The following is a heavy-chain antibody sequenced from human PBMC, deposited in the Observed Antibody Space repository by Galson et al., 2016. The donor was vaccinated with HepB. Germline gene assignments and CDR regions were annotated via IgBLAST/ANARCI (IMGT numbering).Heavy chain of an antibody. V-gene: IGHV3-74*01. CDR2: IRYDMSVT. CDR3: SRETSTH. Sequence: SLRLSCAASGFSFSSYWMSWVRQAPGKGLDWVSSIRYDMSVTAYADYVKGRFTISRDNAKNTLYLHMHRLRPEDSAVFYCSRETSTHWGQGTLVTVSS. J-gene: IGHJ4*02. CDR1: GFSFSSYW.